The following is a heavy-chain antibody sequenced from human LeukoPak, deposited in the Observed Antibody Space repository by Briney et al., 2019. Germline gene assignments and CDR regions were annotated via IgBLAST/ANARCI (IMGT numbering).Heavy chain of an antibody. J-gene: IGHJ6*03. CDR3: AIGIAAAGIGEYYYYMDV. Sequence: ASVKVSCKASGYTFTGYYMHWVRQAPGQGLEWMGWINPNSGGTNYAQKFQGKVTMTRDTSISTAYMELSRLRSDDTAVYYCAIGIAAAGIGEYYYYMDVWGKGTTVTVSS. D-gene: IGHD6-13*01. CDR1: GYTFTGYY. V-gene: IGHV1-2*02. CDR2: INPNSGGT.